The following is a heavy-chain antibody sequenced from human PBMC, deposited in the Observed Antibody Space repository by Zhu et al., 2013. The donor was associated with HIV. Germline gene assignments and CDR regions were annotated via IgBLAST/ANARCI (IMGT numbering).Heavy chain of an antibody. CDR2: ISAYNGDT. Sequence: QVQLVQSGAEVKKPGASVKVSCKASGYTFTNYGITWVRQAPGQGLEWMGWISAYNGDTNYAQNLQGRVTMTTDASTTTAYMELRSLRSDDTAVYYCATGVSTITHYYYYCMDAWGQGTTVTVSS. D-gene: IGHD5-12*01. J-gene: IGHJ6*02. CDR1: GYTFTNYG. CDR3: ATGVSTITHYYYYCMDA. V-gene: IGHV1-18*01.